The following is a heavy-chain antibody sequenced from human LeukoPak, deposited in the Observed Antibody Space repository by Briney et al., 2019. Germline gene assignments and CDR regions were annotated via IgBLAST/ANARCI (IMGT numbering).Heavy chain of an antibody. CDR2: ISWNSGSI. CDR3: AKEKYCSGGSCYSAHYYYYGMDV. J-gene: IGHJ6*02. V-gene: IGHV3-9*01. CDR1: GFTFDDYA. Sequence: GRSLRLSCAASGFTFDDYAMQWVRQAPGKGLEWVSGISWNSGSIGYADSVKGRFTISRDNAKNSLYLQMNSLRAEDTALYYCAKEKYCSGGSCYSAHYYYYGMDVWGQGTTVTVSS. D-gene: IGHD2-15*01.